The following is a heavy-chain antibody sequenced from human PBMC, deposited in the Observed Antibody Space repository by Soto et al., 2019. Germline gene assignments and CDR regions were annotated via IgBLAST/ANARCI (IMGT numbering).Heavy chain of an antibody. D-gene: IGHD3-10*01. CDR2: IYYRGST. J-gene: IGHJ6*02. Sequence: QLQLQESGPGLVKPSETLSLTCTVSGGSISSSSYYWGWIRQPPGKGLEWIGSIYYRGSTSYNPSIKNRVTISVDTPKKHLSLKLSSVTAADTAVYYCANWPEARPNRGASHYYGLDVWGQGTTVTVSS. V-gene: IGHV4-39*02. CDR3: ANWPEARPNRGASHYYGLDV. CDR1: GGSISSSSYY.